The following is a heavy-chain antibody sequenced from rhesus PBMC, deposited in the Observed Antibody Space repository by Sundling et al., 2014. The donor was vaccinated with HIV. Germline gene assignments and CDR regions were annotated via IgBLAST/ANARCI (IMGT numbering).Heavy chain of an antibody. D-gene: IGHD1-1-1*01. V-gene: IGHV4-93*01. CDR3: ARVILAVTLFDY. J-gene: IGHJ4*01. CDR2: IYGSGGST. Sequence: QVQLQESGPGLVKPSETLSLTCAVSGGSISGGYYWSWIRQPPGKGLEWIGGIYGSGGSTEHNPSLKSRVTIAKDTSKNQFSLKLSSVTAADTAVYYCARVILAVTLFDYWGQGVLVTVSS. CDR1: GGSISGGYY.